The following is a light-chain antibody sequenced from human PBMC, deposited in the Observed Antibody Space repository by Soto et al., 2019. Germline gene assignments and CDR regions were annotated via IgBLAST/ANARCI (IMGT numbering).Light chain of an antibody. V-gene: IGKV3-20*01. CDR3: QQRYRWPPIT. J-gene: IGKJ5*01. CDR2: GAS. CDR1: ESVSSSY. Sequence: EIVLTQSPGTLSLSPGERATLSCRASESVSSSYLAWYQQKPGQAPRLLIFGASSRATGTPDRFSGSGSGTDFTLTISRLEPEDFAVYYCQQRYRWPPITFGQGTRLDNK.